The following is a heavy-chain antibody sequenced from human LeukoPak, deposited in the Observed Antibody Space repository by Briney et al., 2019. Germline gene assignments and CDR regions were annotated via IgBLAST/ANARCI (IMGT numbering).Heavy chain of an antibody. J-gene: IGHJ6*02. CDR2: IKQDGSEK. CDR3: ARDRIAVADYFEPDSYYYYAMDV. CDR1: GFAFSTYA. D-gene: IGHD6-19*01. Sequence: GGSLRLSCAASGFAFSTYAMNWVRQAPGKGLEWVANIKQDGSEKYYVDSVKGRFTISRDNAKKSLYLQMNSLRAEDTAVYYCARDRIAVADYFEPDSYYYYAMDVWGQGTTVTVSS. V-gene: IGHV3-7*01.